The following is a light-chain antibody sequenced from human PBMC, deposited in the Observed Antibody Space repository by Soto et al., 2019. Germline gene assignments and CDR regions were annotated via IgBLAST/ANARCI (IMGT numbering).Light chain of an antibody. V-gene: IGKV1-39*01. CDR1: QTITTY. Sequence: DIQMTQSPSSLSASVGDRVTITCRASQTITTYLNWYQQKPGKAPQLLIYGASILQSGGPSRFTGSGSGTDFTLTISSLQPEDFATYHCQQSHSTPWTFGQGTKVEIK. J-gene: IGKJ1*01. CDR2: GAS. CDR3: QQSHSTPWT.